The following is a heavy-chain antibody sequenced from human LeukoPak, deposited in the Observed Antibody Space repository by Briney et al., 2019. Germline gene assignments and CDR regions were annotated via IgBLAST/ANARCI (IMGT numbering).Heavy chain of an antibody. CDR2: ISSSNSYI. V-gene: IGHV3-21*01. CDR1: GFTFSSYS. D-gene: IGHD2-2*01. Sequence: GGSLRLSCAASGFTFSSYSMNWVRQAPGKGLEWVSSISSSNSYIYYADSVKGRFTISRDNAKNSLYLQMNSLRAEDTDVYYCARDFPRRGRIVVVPAAYYYYYGMDVWGQGTTVTVSS. CDR3: ARDFPRRGRIVVVPAAYYYYYGMDV. J-gene: IGHJ6*02.